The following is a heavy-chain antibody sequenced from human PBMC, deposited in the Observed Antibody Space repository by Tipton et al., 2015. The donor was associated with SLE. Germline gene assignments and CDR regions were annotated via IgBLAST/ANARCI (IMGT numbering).Heavy chain of an antibody. D-gene: IGHD2-21*01. CDR1: GGSISSSSYY. V-gene: IGHV4-39*07. Sequence: LSLTCTVSGGSISSSSYYWGWIRQPPGKGLEWIGSIYYSGSTYYNPSLKSRVTISVDTSKNQFYLKLSSVTAADTAVYYCARLRVISYYFDIWGQGTLVTVSS. CDR3: ARLRVISYYFDI. J-gene: IGHJ4*02. CDR2: IYYSGST.